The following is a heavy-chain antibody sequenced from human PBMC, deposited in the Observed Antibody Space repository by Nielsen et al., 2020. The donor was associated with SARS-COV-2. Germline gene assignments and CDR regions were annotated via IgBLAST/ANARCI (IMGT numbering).Heavy chain of an antibody. CDR2: INAGNGNT. D-gene: IGHD4-23*01. V-gene: IGHV1/OR15-3*02. CDR3: ASGRYGGNSYQFDY. J-gene: IGHJ4*02. Sequence: GESLKISCKASGYYFSDYWITWVRQAPGQRLEWMGWINAGNGNTKYSQKFQGRVTITRDTSASTAYMELSSLRSDDTAVYYCASGRYGGNSYQFDYWGQGTLVTVSS. CDR1: GYYFSDYW.